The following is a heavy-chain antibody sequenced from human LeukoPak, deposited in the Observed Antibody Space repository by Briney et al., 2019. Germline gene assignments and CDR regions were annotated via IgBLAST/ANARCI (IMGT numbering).Heavy chain of an antibody. CDR2: IRYDGSNK. Sequence: PGGSLRLSCAASGFTFSSYGMHWVRQAPGKGLEWVAFIRYDGSNKYYADSVKGRFTISRDNSKNTLYLQMNSLRAEDTVVYYCAKEFAAAGTLYFDYWGQGTLVTVSS. CDR1: GFTFSSYG. D-gene: IGHD6-13*01. J-gene: IGHJ4*02. CDR3: AKEFAAAGTLYFDY. V-gene: IGHV3-30*02.